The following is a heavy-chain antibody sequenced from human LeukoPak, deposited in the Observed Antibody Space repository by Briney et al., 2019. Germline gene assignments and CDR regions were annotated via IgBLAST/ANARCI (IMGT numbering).Heavy chain of an antibody. V-gene: IGHV3-21*01. D-gene: IGHD3-22*01. CDR3: ARDRYDRSGYYDY. CDR2: IGSSSSYI. Sequence: GGSLRLSCAASGFTLSSYSMNWVRQAPGKGLEWVSSIGSSSSYIHYTDSVKGRFTISRDNTKKSLYLQMNSLRAEDTAVYYCARDRYDRSGYYDYWGQGTLVTVSS. CDR1: GFTLSSYS. J-gene: IGHJ4*02.